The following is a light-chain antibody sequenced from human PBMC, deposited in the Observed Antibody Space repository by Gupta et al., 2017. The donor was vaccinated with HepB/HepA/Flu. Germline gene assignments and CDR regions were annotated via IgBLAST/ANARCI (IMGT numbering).Light chain of an antibody. CDR1: SSNIGHDF. V-gene: IGLV1-51*02. CDR2: ENN. CDR3: GAWDRSLNAGV. J-gene: IGLJ2*01. Sequence: QSVLTQPPSVSAAPGQKVTISCPGGSSNIGHDFVSWYQHLPETAPKLLIYENNKRPSGIPDRISASKSGTSATLAITGLHTGDEADYYCGAWDRSLNAGVFGGGTKLTVL.